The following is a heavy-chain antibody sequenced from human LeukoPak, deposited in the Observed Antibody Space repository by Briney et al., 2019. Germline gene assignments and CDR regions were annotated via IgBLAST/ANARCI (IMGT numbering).Heavy chain of an antibody. CDR1: GYTFTNYL. Sequence: ASVNVSCKASGYTFTNYLLHWVRQAPGQGLEWVGRITPSVDTTNYAQKFRGRVTMNRDTSTSTAYMEVSRLRSDDTAVYHCVREDSGCYFDYWGQGTPVTVSS. CDR3: VREDSGCYFDY. V-gene: IGHV1-46*01. CDR2: ITPSVDTT. J-gene: IGHJ4*01. D-gene: IGHD3-9*01.